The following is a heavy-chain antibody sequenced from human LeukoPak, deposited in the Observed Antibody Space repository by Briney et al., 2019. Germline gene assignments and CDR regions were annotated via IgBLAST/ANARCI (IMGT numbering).Heavy chain of an antibody. D-gene: IGHD6-13*01. V-gene: IGHV4-39*01. CDR2: IYYSGST. CDR1: GGSISRSGYY. Sequence: PSETLSLTCTVSGGSISRSGYYWGWIRQPPGKGLEWIGSIYYSGSTYYNPSLKSRVTISVDTSKNQFSLKLSSVTAADTAVYYCARHHGIAAAPNWFDPWGQGTLVTVSS. CDR3: ARHHGIAAAPNWFDP. J-gene: IGHJ5*02.